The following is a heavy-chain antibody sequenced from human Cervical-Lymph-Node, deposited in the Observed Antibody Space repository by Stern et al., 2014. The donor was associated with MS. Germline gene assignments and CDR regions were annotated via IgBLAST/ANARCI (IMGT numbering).Heavy chain of an antibody. CDR2: ISYAGSSE. CDR3: ARGGRGSGLDY. Sequence: VQLVQSGGGVVQPGRSLRLSCAASGFTFDNYPMHWVRQPPGKGLEWVPFISYAGSSEDYSDSWQCRFPISRDNSKNTLYLQLNSLRSEDTAVYYCARGGRGSGLDYWGQGTLVTVSS. V-gene: IGHV3-30-3*01. J-gene: IGHJ4*02. D-gene: IGHD6-19*01. CDR1: GFTFDNYP.